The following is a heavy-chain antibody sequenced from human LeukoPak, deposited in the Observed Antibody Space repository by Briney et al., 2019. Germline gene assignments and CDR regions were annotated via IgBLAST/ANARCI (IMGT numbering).Heavy chain of an antibody. CDR2: INPNSGGT. Sequence: ASVRVSCKAAGYTFTGYYMHWVGQAPGQGGEGRGGINPNSGGTNYAQKFQGRVTMTRDTSISTAYMELSRLRSDDTAVYYCARSIAAAGTRGSDYWGQGTLVTVSS. CDR1: GYTFTGYY. D-gene: IGHD6-13*01. V-gene: IGHV1-2*02. J-gene: IGHJ4*02. CDR3: ARSIAAAGTRGSDY.